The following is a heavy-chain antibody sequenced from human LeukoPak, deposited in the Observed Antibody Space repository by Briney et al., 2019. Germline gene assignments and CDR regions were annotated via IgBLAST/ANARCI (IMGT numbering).Heavy chain of an antibody. D-gene: IGHD4-4*01. CDR2: SFPILGIA. Sequence: ASVKVSCKASGGTFSSYAISWVRQAPGQGLEWLGRSFPILGIANYAQKFQGRVTITADKSTSTAYMELSSLRSEDTAVYYCSVHDGYSRFREYYFDYWGQGTLVTVSS. CDR1: GGTFSSYA. V-gene: IGHV1-69*04. CDR3: SVHDGYSRFREYYFDY. J-gene: IGHJ4*02.